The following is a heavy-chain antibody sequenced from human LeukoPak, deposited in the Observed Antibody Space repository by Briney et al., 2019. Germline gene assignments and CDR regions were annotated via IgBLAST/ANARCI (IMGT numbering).Heavy chain of an antibody. Sequence: GGSLRFSGAASGLTFSSYAMTGVRQAPGKGLEWVAVISYDGSNKYYADSVKGRFTISRDNSKNTLYLQMNSLRAEDTAVYYCARDVWELHYYFDYWGQGTLVTVSS. J-gene: IGHJ4*02. D-gene: IGHD3-10*01. CDR3: ARDVWELHYYFDY. CDR1: GLTFSSYA. CDR2: ISYDGSNK. V-gene: IGHV3-30*04.